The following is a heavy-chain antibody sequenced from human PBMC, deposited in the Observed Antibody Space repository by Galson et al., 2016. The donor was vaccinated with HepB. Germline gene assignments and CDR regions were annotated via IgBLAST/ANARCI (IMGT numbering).Heavy chain of an antibody. V-gene: IGHV3-23*01. CDR2: ISGSGAST. CDR3: ARGRTTSCNSAFDI. CDR1: GVTFSSYA. D-gene: IGHD2-2*02. J-gene: IGHJ3*02. Sequence: SLRLSCAASGVTFSSYAMSWVRRAPGKGLEWVAVISGSGASTYYADYVKGRFTISRDNSKNTLYLQVNSLRVEDTAIYYCARGRTTSCNSAFDIWGQGTMVTVSS.